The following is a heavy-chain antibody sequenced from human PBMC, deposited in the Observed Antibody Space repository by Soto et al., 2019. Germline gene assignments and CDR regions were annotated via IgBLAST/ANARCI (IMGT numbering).Heavy chain of an antibody. CDR1: GFTFSSYA. CDR3: AKEPYDYIWGSYRYGVFDY. D-gene: IGHD3-16*02. J-gene: IGHJ4*02. CDR2: ISGSGGST. V-gene: IGHV3-23*01. Sequence: GGSLRLSCAASGFTFSSYAMSWVRQAPGKGLEWVSAISGSGGSTYYADSVKGRFTISRDNSKNTLYLQMNSLRAEDTAVYYCAKEPYDYIWGSYRYGVFDYWGQGTLVTVSS.